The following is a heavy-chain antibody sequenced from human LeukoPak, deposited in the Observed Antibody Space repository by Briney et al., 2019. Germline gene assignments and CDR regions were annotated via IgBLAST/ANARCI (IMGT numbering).Heavy chain of an antibody. CDR2: ISYDGSNK. CDR1: GFTFSSYG. V-gene: IGHV3-30*18. J-gene: IGHJ6*02. CDR3: AKGRGTEWFGELFSGMDV. D-gene: IGHD3-10*01. Sequence: GGSLRLSCAASGFTFSSYGMHWVRQAPGKGLEWVAVISYDGSNKYYADSVKGRFTISRDNSKNTLYLQMSSLRAEDTAVYYCAKGRGTEWFGELFSGMDVWGQGTTVTVSS.